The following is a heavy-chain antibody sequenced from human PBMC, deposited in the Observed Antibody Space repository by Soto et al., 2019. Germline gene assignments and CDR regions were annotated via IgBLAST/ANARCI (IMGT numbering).Heavy chain of an antibody. V-gene: IGHV3-48*01. J-gene: IGHJ4*02. CDR3: ARDLNLGSFDY. Sequence: GESLKISCAASGFTLSNYAMSWVRQAPGKGLEWVSYISSSSSTIYYADSVKGRFTISRDNAKNSLYLQMNSLRAEDTAVYYCARDLNLGSFDYWGQGTLVTVSS. CDR2: ISSSSSTI. CDR1: GFTLSNYA.